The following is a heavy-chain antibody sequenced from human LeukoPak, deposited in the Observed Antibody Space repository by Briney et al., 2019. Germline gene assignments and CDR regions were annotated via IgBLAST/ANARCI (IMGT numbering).Heavy chain of an antibody. D-gene: IGHD3-10*01. Sequence: ASVKVSCKASGGTFSSYAISWVRQAPGQGLEWMGGIIRIFGTANYAQKFQGRVTITADESTSTAYMELSSLRSEDTAVYYCAREVRGVTDYYYYYMDVWGKGTTVTVSS. J-gene: IGHJ6*03. V-gene: IGHV1-69*13. CDR3: AREVRGVTDYYYYYMDV. CDR2: IIRIFGTA. CDR1: GGTFSSYA.